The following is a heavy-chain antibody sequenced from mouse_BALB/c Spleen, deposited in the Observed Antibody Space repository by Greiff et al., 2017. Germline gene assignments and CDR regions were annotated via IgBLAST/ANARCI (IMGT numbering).Heavy chain of an antibody. CDR2: INPSSGYT. CDR1: GYTFTSYT. V-gene: IGHV1-4*02. Sequence: VQLQQSAAELARPGASVKMSCKASGYTFTSYTMHWVKQRPGQGLEWIGYINPSSGYTEYNQKFKDKTTLTADKSSSTAYMQLSSLTSEDSAVYYCARSYDYDGFAYWGQGTLVTVSA. CDR3: ARSYDYDGFAY. J-gene: IGHJ3*01. D-gene: IGHD2-4*01.